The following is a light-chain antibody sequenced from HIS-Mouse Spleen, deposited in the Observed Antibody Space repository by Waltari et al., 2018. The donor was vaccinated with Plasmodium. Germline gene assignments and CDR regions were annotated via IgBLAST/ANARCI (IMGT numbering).Light chain of an antibody. CDR3: QQSYSTWT. CDR1: QSIRSY. V-gene: IGKV1-39*01. J-gene: IGKJ1*01. Sequence: DIQMTQSPSSLSASVGDRVTITCRASQSIRSYLNWYQQKPGKAPKPLIYAASSLQSGVPSRFSGSGSGTDFTLTISSLQPEDFATYYCQQSYSTWTFGQGTKVEIK. CDR2: AAS.